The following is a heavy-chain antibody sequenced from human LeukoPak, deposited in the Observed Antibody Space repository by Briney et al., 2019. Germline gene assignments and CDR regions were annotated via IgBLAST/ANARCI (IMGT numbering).Heavy chain of an antibody. V-gene: IGHV1-46*01. D-gene: IGHD4-17*01. Sequence: ASVKVSRKASGYTFTSYYMHWVRQAPGQGLEWMGIINPSGGSTSYAQKFQGRVTMTRDMSTSTVYMELSSLRSEDTAVYYCARALGLRQYFQHWGQGTLVAVSS. CDR3: ARALGLRQYFQH. CDR1: GYTFTSYY. CDR2: INPSGGST. J-gene: IGHJ1*01.